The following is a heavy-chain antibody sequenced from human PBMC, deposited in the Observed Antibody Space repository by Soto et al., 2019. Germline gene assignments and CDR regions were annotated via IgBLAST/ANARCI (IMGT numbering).Heavy chain of an antibody. V-gene: IGHV3-23*01. CDR2: ITGGGGNI. J-gene: IGHJ6*02. Sequence: EVQLLESGGGLVQPWGSLILSCVGSGFTFSNYAMTCVRQAPGKGLEWVSGITGGGGNIYYAEPVKGRFTISRDNFRNTLYLEANSMRAEEPAVYYCEKRRIRAGGYYYYYYGMDVWGQGTTVSVSS. CDR1: GFTFSNYA. D-gene: IGHD6-13*01. CDR3: EKRRIRAGGYYYYYYGMDV.